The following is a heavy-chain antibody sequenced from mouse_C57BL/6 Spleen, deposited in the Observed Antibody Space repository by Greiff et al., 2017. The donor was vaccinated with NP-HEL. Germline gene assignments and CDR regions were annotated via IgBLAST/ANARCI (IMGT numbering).Heavy chain of an antibody. D-gene: IGHD2-2*01. CDR2: ISSGGDYI. J-gene: IGHJ2*01. V-gene: IGHV5-9-1*02. CDR3: TRALYGYDGFDY. CDR1: GFTFSSYA. Sequence: DVQLVESGEGLVKPGGSLKLSCAASGFTFSSYAMSWVRQTPEKRLEWVAYISSGGDYIYYADTVKGRFTISRDNARNTLYLQMSSLKSEDTAMYYCTRALYGYDGFDYWGQGTTLTVSS.